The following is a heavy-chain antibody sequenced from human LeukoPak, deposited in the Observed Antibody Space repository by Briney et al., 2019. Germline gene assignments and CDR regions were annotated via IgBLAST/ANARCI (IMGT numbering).Heavy chain of an antibody. V-gene: IGHV3-64*01. CDR2: ISSDGGFT. CDR1: GFTFTTSA. J-gene: IGHJ5*01. Sequence: GGSLRLSCAGSGFTFTTSALHWVRQAPGKGLEYVSSISSDGGFTYYANSLKGRFTISRDNSKNTLYLQMGSLRAEDMAVYYCARSAVTGPGWIDSWGQGTLVTVSS. CDR3: ARSAVTGPGWIDS. D-gene: IGHD6-19*01.